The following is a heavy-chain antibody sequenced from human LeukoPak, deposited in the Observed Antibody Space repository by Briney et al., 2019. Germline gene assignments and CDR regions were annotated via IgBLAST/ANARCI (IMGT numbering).Heavy chain of an antibody. D-gene: IGHD3-10*01. V-gene: IGHV3-53*01. CDR1: GFTFSSYA. CDR3: ARSDTSGAFDI. J-gene: IGHJ3*02. Sequence: GGSLRLSCAASGFTFSSYAMHWVRQAPGKGLEWVSVIYSGGSTYYADSVKGRFTISRDNSKNTLYLQMNSLRAEDTAVYYCARSDTSGAFDIWGQGTMVTVSS. CDR2: IYSGGST.